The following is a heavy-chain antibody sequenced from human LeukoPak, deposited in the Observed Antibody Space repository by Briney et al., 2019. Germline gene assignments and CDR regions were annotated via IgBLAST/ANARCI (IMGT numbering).Heavy chain of an antibody. CDR1: GFTFSDYY. J-gene: IGHJ3*02. CDR3: ARDQVAATHLNVVFDI. Sequence: PGGSLRLSCAASGFTFSDYYMSWIRQAPGKGLEWVSYISSSSSYTNYADSAKGRFTISRDNAKNSLYLQMNSLRAEDTAVYYCARDQVAATHLNVVFDIWGKGKMVTVSS. V-gene: IGHV3-11*05. CDR2: ISSSSSYT. D-gene: IGHD6-13*01.